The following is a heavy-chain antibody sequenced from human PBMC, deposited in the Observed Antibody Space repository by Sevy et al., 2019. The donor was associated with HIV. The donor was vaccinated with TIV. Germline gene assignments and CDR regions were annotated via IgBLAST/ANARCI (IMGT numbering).Heavy chain of an antibody. CDR2: IIPIFGTA. J-gene: IGHJ3*02. CDR1: GGTFSSYA. V-gene: IGHV1-69*13. CDR3: ARYSSTDSDAFDI. Sequence: ASVKDSCKASGGTFSSYAISWVRQAPGQGLEWMGGIIPIFGTANYAQKFQGRVTITADESTSTAYMELSSLRSEDTAVYYCARYSSTDSDAFDIWGQGTMVTVSS. D-gene: IGHD2-15*01.